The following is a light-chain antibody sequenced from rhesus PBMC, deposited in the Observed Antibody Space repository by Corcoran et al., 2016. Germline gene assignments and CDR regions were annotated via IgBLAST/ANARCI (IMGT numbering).Light chain of an antibody. CDR3: SAYSGFNLYI. V-gene: IGLV2-32*02. Sequence: QAALTQPRSVSGSPGQSVTISCTGTSSDIGGYNHVSWYQQHPGTAPKLMIYEVSKRPSGVSDRFSGSKSGNTASLTLSGLQAEDEADDHCSAYSGFNLYIFGPGTRLTVL. CDR2: EVS. J-gene: IGLJ1*01. CDR1: SSDIGGYNH.